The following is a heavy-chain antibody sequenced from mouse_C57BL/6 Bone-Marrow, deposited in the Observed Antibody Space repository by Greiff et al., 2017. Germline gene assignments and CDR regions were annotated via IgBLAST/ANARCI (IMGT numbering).Heavy chain of an antibody. Sequence: EVMLVESGPVLARPGASVKMSCKTSGYTFTSYWMHLVKPRPGPGLEWIGALYHGNSDTSYNQKFKGKAKLTAVTSASTAYMGLSSLTNENSAVYYCTSWAPYYGSSNPYYAMDYWGQGTSVTVSS. J-gene: IGHJ4*01. CDR2: LYHGNSDT. CDR3: TSWAPYYGSSNPYYAMDY. D-gene: IGHD1-1*01. V-gene: IGHV1-5*01. CDR1: GYTFTSYW.